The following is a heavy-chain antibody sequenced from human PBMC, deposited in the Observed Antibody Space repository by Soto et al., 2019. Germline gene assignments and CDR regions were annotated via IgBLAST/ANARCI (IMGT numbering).Heavy chain of an antibody. D-gene: IGHD6-19*01. V-gene: IGHV4-34*01. CDR2: INHSGST. J-gene: IGHJ5*02. CDR3: ARLLRLSGTIPVTGCGWFDP. CDR1: GGSFSGYY. Sequence: PSQTLPLTCAVYGGSFSGYYWSCIRQPPGKGLEWIGEINHSGSTNYNPSLKSRVTISVDTSKNQFSLKLSSVTAADTAVYYCARLLRLSGTIPVTGCGWFDPWGQGTLVT.